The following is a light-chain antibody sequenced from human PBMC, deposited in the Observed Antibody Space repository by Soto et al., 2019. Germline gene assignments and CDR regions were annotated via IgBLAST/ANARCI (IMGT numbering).Light chain of an antibody. J-gene: IGKJ1*01. CDR1: QSVNSIY. Sequence: EIVLTQSPGTLSLSPGERATLSCRASQSVNSIYLAWYQQKPGQAPRLLIYGASSRATGIPDRFSCSGSGTDFTLTISRLEPEDFAVYYCQQFRDSLWTFGQGTKVEIK. CDR3: QQFRDSLWT. V-gene: IGKV3-20*01. CDR2: GAS.